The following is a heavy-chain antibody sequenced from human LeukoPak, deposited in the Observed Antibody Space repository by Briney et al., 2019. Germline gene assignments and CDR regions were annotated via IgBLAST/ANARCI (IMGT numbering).Heavy chain of an antibody. CDR3: ARDDFVDTAMVRFYY. CDR1: GGSISSSSL. Sequence: SETLSLTCAVSGGSISSSSLWSWVRQSPGKGLEWIGEIYHSGSTNYDPSLKSRVTISVDKSKNQFSLKLSSVTAADTAVYYCARDDFVDTAMVRFYYWGHGTLVTVSS. CDR2: IYHSGST. D-gene: IGHD5-18*01. V-gene: IGHV4-4*02. J-gene: IGHJ5*01.